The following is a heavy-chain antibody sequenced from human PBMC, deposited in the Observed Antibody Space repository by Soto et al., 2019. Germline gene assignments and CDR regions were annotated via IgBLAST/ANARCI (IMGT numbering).Heavy chain of an antibody. D-gene: IGHD6-19*01. J-gene: IGHJ4*02. V-gene: IGHV4-30-2*01. CDR3: ARAGRLGAVAVDC. CDR1: GGSISSGGYS. CDR2: IYHSGST. Sequence: QLQLQESGSGLVKPSQTLSLTCAVSGGSISSGGYSWSWIRQPPGKGLEWIGYIYHSGSTYYNPSLKSRVTISVDRSKDQFSLKLSSVTAADTAVYSCARAGRLGAVAVDCWGQGTLVTVSS.